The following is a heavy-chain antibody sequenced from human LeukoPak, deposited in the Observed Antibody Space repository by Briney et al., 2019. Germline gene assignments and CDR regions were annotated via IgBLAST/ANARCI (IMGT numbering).Heavy chain of an antibody. Sequence: GGSLRLSCAASGFTFSSYAMSWVRQAPGKGLEWVSVISASGDSTNYADSVKGRFTISRDNSKNTLYLQMNSLRAEDTAVYYCNDPFDYWGQGTLVTVSS. D-gene: IGHD1-1*01. J-gene: IGHJ4*02. CDR1: GFTFSSYA. CDR3: NDPFDY. CDR2: ISASGDST. V-gene: IGHV3-23*01.